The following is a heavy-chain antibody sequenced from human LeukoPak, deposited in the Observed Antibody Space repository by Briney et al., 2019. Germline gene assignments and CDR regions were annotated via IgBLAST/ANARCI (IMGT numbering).Heavy chain of an antibody. D-gene: IGHD3-16*01. CDR3: TRRLDD. Sequence: PGGSLRLSCAASGFTFSSYWISWVRQAPGKGLEWVANIKHDESEKNYLDSVKGRFTISRDNAQNSLYLQMNGLRVEDTAVYYCTRRLDDWGQGTLVTVSS. V-gene: IGHV3-7*01. CDR1: GFTFSSYW. J-gene: IGHJ4*02. CDR2: IKHDESEK.